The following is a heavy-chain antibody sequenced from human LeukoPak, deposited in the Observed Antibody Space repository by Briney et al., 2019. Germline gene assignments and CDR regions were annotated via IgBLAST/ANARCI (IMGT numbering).Heavy chain of an antibody. V-gene: IGHV3-23*01. J-gene: IGHJ6*02. CDR2: ISGSGGST. CDR1: GFTFSSYA. D-gene: IGHD2-8*01. CDR3: ARDRIVLMVYAMPMDV. Sequence: GGSLRLSCAASGFTFSSYAMSWVRQAPGKGLEWVSAISGSGGSTYYADSVKGRFTISRDNAKNSLYLQMNSLRAEDTAVYYCARDRIVLMVYAMPMDVWGQGTTVTVSS.